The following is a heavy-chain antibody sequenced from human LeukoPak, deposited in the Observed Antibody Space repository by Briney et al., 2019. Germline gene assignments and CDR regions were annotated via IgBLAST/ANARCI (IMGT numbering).Heavy chain of an antibody. Sequence: GGSLRLSCAASGFTFSSYAMSWVRQAPGKGLEWVSAISGSGGSTYYADSVKGRFTISRDNSKNTLYFQLHSLRAEDTALYYCAKDRILANFAGGFDYWGQGTPVTVSS. CDR3: AKDRILANFAGGFDY. CDR2: ISGSGGST. CDR1: GFTFSSYA. J-gene: IGHJ4*02. V-gene: IGHV3-23*01. D-gene: IGHD1-26*01.